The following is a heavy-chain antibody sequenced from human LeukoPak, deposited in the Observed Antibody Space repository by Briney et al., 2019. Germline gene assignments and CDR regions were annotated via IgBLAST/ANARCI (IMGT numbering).Heavy chain of an antibody. J-gene: IGHJ6*04. D-gene: IGHD3-10*02. CDR3: AELGITMIGGV. Sequence: GGTLRLSCEASGATFSSYVMSWVRQAPGKGLEWVSSMSGSGIITYYADSVKGRFTISRDNSKNTLYLQMDSLRAEDTAVYYCAELGITMIGGVWGKGTTVTISS. V-gene: IGHV3-23*01. CDR1: GATFSSYV. CDR2: MSGSGIIT.